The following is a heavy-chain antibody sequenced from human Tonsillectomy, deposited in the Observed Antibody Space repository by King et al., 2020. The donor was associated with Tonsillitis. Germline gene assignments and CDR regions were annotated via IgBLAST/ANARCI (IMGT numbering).Heavy chain of an antibody. D-gene: IGHD4-11*01. CDR2: ISTYNEDT. CDR1: GYTFTNYG. J-gene: IGHJ4*02. CDR3: ARDPTDTVTPLDY. V-gene: IGHV1-18*04. Sequence: VQLVESGAEVKKPGASVKVSCKASGYTFTNYGINWVRQAPGQGLEWLGWISTYNEDTNYAQQLQGRVTMTTDTSTSTAYMEMRSLRSGDTAVYYCARDPTDTVTPLDYWGQGTLVTGSS.